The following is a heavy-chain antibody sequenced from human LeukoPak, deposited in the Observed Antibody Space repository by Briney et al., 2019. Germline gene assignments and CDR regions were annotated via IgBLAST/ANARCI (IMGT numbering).Heavy chain of an antibody. J-gene: IGHJ4*02. D-gene: IGHD2-15*01. CDR3: ARVDCSGGSCYTSFDY. CDR2: IIPIFGTA. CDR1: GGTFSSYA. V-gene: IGHV1-69*05. Sequence: ASVKVSCKASGGTFSSYAISWVRQAPGQGLEWMGGIIPIFGTANYAQEFQGRVTITTDESTSTAYMELSSLRSEDTAVYYCARVDCSGGSCYTSFDYWGQGTLVTVSS.